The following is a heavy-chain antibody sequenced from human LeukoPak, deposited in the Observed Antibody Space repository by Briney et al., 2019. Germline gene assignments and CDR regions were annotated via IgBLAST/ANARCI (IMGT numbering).Heavy chain of an antibody. CDR2: TSAHNGDI. D-gene: IGHD2-15*01. Sequence: GASVKVSCKASGYTFTNYGITWVRQAPGQGLEWMGWTSAHNGDIKYAQKFQGRVTMTTDTSTTTAYMELRSLRSDDTAVYYCARGDYCSGGSCYSGSFDYWAQGTLVTVSS. J-gene: IGHJ4*02. CDR3: ARGDYCSGGSCYSGSFDY. CDR1: GYTFTNYG. V-gene: IGHV1-18*01.